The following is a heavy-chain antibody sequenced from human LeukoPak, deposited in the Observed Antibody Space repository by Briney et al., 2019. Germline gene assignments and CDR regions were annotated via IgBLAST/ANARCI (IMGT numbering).Heavy chain of an antibody. D-gene: IGHD3-3*01. V-gene: IGHV5-51*01. CDR3: ARIRFLERLSPNEFDI. CDR1: GYSFTSYW. Sequence: GESLKISCKGSGYSFTSYWIGWVRQMPGKGLEWMGIIYPGDSDTRYSPSFQGQVTISADKSISTAYLQWSSLKASDTAMYYCARIRFLERLSPNEFDIWGQGTMVTVSS. CDR2: IYPGDSDT. J-gene: IGHJ3*02.